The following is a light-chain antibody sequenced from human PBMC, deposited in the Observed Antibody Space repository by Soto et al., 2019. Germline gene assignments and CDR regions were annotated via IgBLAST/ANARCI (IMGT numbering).Light chain of an antibody. CDR2: DSS. J-gene: IGKJ2*01. CDR1: RSVISNF. V-gene: IGKV3-20*01. CDR3: LQTCHSPRP. Sequence: EIVLTQSPDTLSLSPGETASLSCWASRSVISNFLAWYQQRRGQPPRLLIYDSSKRATGIPARFTGSGSGTACTLTISRVEPGDSAVYSCLQTCHSPRPVGQGTSLEIK.